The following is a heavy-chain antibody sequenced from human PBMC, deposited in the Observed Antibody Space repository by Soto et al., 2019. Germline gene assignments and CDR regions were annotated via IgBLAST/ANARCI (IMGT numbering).Heavy chain of an antibody. D-gene: IGHD6-13*01. CDR3: AKDEGIAAAGIFDY. J-gene: IGHJ4*02. V-gene: IGHV3-30*04. Sequence: GGSLRLSCAASGFTFNNYAMHWVRQAPGKGLEWVALISYDGSNKYYADSVKGRFTISRDNSKNTLYLQMNSLRAEDTAVYYCAKDEGIAAAGIFDYWDQGTLVTVSS. CDR1: GFTFNNYA. CDR2: ISYDGSNK.